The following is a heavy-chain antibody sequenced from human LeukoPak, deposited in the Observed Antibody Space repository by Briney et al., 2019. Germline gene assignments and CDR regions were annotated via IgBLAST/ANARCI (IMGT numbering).Heavy chain of an antibody. CDR1: GGSISSYY. V-gene: IGHV4-4*07. Sequence: SETLSLTCTVSGGSISSYYWSWIRQPAGKGLEGIGRIYTSGSTGYNPSLKSRVTMSVDTSKNQFSLKLSSVTAADTAVYYCARVDLRAAYFDYWGQGTLVTVSS. CDR2: IYTSGST. CDR3: ARVDLRAAYFDY. D-gene: IGHD2-15*01. J-gene: IGHJ4*02.